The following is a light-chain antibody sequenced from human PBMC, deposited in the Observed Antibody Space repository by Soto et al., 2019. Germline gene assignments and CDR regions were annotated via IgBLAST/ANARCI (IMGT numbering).Light chain of an antibody. V-gene: IGLV2-23*01. CDR3: CSYAGSSTLYV. J-gene: IGLJ1*01. CDR1: SSDVGSYNL. CDR2: EGS. Sequence: QSSLTQPASVSGSPGRSITISCTGTSSDVGSYNLVSWYQQHPGKAPKLMIYEGSKRPSGVSNRFSGSKSGNTASLTISGLQAEDEADYYCCSYAGSSTLYVLGTETKV.